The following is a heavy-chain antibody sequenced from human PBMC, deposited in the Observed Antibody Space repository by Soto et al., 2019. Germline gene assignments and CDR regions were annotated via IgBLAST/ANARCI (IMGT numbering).Heavy chain of an antibody. CDR2: ISYDGSNK. V-gene: IGHV3-30*18. Sequence: QVQLVESGGGVVQPGRSLRLSCAASGFTFSTYGMHWVRQAPGKGLEWVAVISYDGSNKYYADSVKGRFTISRDNSKNTLYLQMHSLSAEDTAVYYCAKSETKYYGDYVPYGMDVWGQGTTVTVSS. CDR3: AKSETKYYGDYVPYGMDV. D-gene: IGHD4-17*01. CDR1: GFTFSTYG. J-gene: IGHJ6*02.